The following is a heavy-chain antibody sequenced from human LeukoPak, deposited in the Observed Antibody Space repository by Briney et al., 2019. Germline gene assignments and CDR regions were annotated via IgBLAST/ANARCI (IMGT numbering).Heavy chain of an antibody. Sequence: GASVKVSCKASGGTFSSYTISWVRQAPGQGLEWMGGIIPIFGTANYAQKFQGRVTITAGESTRTAYMELSSLRSEDTAVYYCARVGGGYPLGPAAFDIWGQGTMVTVSS. D-gene: IGHD2-15*01. J-gene: IGHJ3*02. CDR2: IIPIFGTA. V-gene: IGHV1-69*13. CDR3: ARVGGGYPLGPAAFDI. CDR1: GGTFSSYT.